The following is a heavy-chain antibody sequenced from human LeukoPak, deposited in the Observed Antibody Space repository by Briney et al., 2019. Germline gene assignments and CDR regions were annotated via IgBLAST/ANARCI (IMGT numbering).Heavy chain of an antibody. V-gene: IGHV3-33*08. J-gene: IGHJ3*02. Sequence: GGSLRLSCAASGFTFSSYSMNWVRQAPGKGLEWVAVIWYDGSNKYYADSVKGRFTISRDNSKNTLYLQMNSLRAEDTAVYYCARDTHYYGSGSPDAFDIWGQGTMVTVSS. CDR2: IWYDGSNK. D-gene: IGHD3-10*01. CDR3: ARDTHYYGSGSPDAFDI. CDR1: GFTFSSYS.